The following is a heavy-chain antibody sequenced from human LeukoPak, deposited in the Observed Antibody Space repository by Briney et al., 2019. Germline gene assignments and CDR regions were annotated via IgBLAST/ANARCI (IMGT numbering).Heavy chain of an antibody. CDR1: GGSISSGSYY. Sequence: PSETLSLTYTVSGGSISSGSYYWSWIRQPAGKGLEWIGRIYTSGSTNYNLSLKSRVTISVDTSRNQFSLKLSSVTAADTAVYCCARDGSRGSFYFDYWGQGTLVTVSS. CDR3: ARDGSRGSFYFDY. CDR2: IYTSGST. D-gene: IGHD3-10*01. J-gene: IGHJ4*02. V-gene: IGHV4-61*02.